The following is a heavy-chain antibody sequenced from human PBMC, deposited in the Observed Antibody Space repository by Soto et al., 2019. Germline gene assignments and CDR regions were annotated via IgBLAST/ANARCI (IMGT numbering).Heavy chain of an antibody. Sequence: SVKVSCKASGCTISSYAISCVRQAHGQVLEWMGGIIPIFGTANYAQKFQGRVTITADESTSTAYMELSSLRSEDTAVYYCARAPYCGGDCYSSYYYGMDVWGQGTTVTVSS. J-gene: IGHJ6*02. D-gene: IGHD2-21*02. CDR1: GCTISSYA. V-gene: IGHV1-69*13. CDR3: ARAPYCGGDCYSSYYYGMDV. CDR2: IIPIFGTA.